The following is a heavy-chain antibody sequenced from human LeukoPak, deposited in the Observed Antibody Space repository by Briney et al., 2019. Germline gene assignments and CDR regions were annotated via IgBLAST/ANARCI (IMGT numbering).Heavy chain of an antibody. J-gene: IGHJ4*02. CDR1: GFTFGDYA. Sequence: PGGSLRPSCTASGFTFGDYAMSWVRQAPGKGLEWVGFIRSKAYGGTTEYAASVKGRFTISRDDSKSIAYLQMNSLKTEDTAVYYCTRDGHDYGGNPVDYWGQGTLVTVSS. D-gene: IGHD4-23*01. CDR3: TRDGHDYGGNPVDY. V-gene: IGHV3-49*04. CDR2: IRSKAYGGTT.